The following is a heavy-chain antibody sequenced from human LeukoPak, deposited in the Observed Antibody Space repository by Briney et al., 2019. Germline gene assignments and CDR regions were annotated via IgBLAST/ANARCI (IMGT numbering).Heavy chain of an antibody. D-gene: IGHD3-10*01. CDR1: GYSFTAFY. V-gene: IGHV1-2*02. CDR2: IHPRSGDT. J-gene: IGHJ4*02. CDR3: ARDGEFGTGSYYRGCFDY. Sequence: ASVKVSCKASGYSFTAFYIHWVRQAPGQGLEWMGWIHPRSGDTNYAYKFKGRVTMTRDTSSSTAYMDLGSLRSDDTAVYYCARDGEFGTGSYYRGCFDYWGQGNLVTVSS.